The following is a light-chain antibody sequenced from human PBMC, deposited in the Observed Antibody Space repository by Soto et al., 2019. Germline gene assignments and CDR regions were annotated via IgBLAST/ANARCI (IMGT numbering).Light chain of an antibody. CDR1: SSDVGGYNY. CDR2: DVS. CDR3: SSYTSSSTPYV. Sequence: QSALTQPASVSGSPAQSITISCTGTSSDVGGYNYVSWYQHHPGEAPKLMIFDVSNRPSGVSNRFSGSKSANTASLTISGLQAEDEADYYCSSYTSSSTPYVFGTGTKVTVL. V-gene: IGLV2-14*03. J-gene: IGLJ1*01.